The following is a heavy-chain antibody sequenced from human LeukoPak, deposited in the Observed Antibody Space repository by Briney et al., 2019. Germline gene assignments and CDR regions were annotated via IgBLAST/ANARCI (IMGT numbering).Heavy chain of an antibody. CDR3: ARAHGELNYYYYYMDV. CDR1: GYTFTSYG. Sequence: GASVKVSCKASGYTFTSYGISWVRQAPGQGLEWMGWISAYNGNTKYAQKLQGRVTMTTDTSTSTAYMELRSLRSEDTAVYYCARAHGELNYYYYYMDVWGKGTTVTVSS. J-gene: IGHJ6*03. D-gene: IGHD3-10*01. V-gene: IGHV1-18*01. CDR2: ISAYNGNT.